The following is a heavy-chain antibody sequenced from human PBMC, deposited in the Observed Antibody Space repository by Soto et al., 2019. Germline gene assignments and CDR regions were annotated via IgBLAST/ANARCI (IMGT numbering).Heavy chain of an antibody. Sequence: ASVKVSCKDSGYTFTSYGISWVRQAPGQRLEWMGWINACNGNTKYAQKFQGRVTITRDTSASTAYMELSSLRSEDTAVYYCAFYYYDSSGYYPPWRWGQGTLVTVSS. V-gene: IGHV1-18*01. D-gene: IGHD3-22*01. CDR2: INACNGNT. CDR1: GYTFTSYG. CDR3: AFYYYDSSGYYPPWR. J-gene: IGHJ4*02.